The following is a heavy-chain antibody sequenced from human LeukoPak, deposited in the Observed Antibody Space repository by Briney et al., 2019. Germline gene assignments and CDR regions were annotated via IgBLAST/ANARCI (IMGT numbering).Heavy chain of an antibody. J-gene: IGHJ1*01. V-gene: IGHV4-39*07. CDR1: GGSISSSSYY. D-gene: IGHD3-9*01. CDR3: AREDYDILTGYYTEYFQH. Sequence: PSETLSLTCTVSGGSISSSSYYWGWIRQPPGKGLEWIGSIYYSGSTYYNPSLKSRVTISVDTSKNQFSLKLSSVTAADTAVYYCAREDYDILTGYYTEYFQHWGQGTLVTVSS. CDR2: IYYSGST.